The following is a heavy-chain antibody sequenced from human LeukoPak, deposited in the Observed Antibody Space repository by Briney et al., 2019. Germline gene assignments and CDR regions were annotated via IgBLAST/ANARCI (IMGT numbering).Heavy chain of an antibody. J-gene: IGHJ4*02. Sequence: NPSETLSLTCTASGYSISSGYYWGWIRQPPGKGLEWIGSIYHSGSTYYNPSLKSRVTISVDTSKNQFSLKLSSVTAADTAVYYCARVAVTTDFDYWGQGTLVTVSS. CDR2: IYHSGST. CDR3: ARVAVTTDFDY. CDR1: GYSISSGYY. V-gene: IGHV4-38-2*02. D-gene: IGHD4-11*01.